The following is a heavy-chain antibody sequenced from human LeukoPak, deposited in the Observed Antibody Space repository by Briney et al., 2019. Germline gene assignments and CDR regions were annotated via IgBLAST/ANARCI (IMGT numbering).Heavy chain of an antibody. CDR1: GGTFSSYA. CDR2: IIPIFSTA. J-gene: IGHJ3*02. V-gene: IGHV1-69*01. Sequence: SVKVSCKASGGTFSSYAISWVRQAPGQGLEWMGGIIPIFSTANYAQKFQGRVTITADESTSTAYMELSSLRSEDTAVYYCAGEMASIDAFDIWGQGTMVTVSS. D-gene: IGHD5-24*01. CDR3: AGEMASIDAFDI.